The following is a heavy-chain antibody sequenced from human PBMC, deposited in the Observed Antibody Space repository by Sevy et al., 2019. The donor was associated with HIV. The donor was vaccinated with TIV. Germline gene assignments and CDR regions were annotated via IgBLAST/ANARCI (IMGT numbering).Heavy chain of an antibody. CDR2: ISSRSSYI. CDR3: ARDGGCSSNNYLLYFDC. D-gene: IGHD2-2*01. J-gene: IGHJ4*02. Sequence: GGSLRLSCAASGFTFSSYYMNWVRQAPGKGLEWVSSISSRSSYIYYADSVKGRFTISRDNAKNSLYLQMNSLRADDTAVYFCARDGGCSSNNYLLYFDCWGQGTLVTVSS. CDR1: GFTFSSYY. V-gene: IGHV3-21*01.